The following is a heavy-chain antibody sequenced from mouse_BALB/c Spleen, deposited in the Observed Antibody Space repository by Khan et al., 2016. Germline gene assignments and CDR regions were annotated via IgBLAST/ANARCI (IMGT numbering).Heavy chain of an antibody. CDR2: IRNKANGFTT. Sequence: LVESGGGLVQPGGSLRLSCATSGFTFTDYYMNWVRQPPGKALEWLGFIRNKANGFTTEYSASVRGLFTIPRDTFQSILYLQMHTLRAEDSGTYYCARDKGGLLLDYWGQGTTLTVSS. J-gene: IGHJ2*01. CDR1: GFTFTDYY. D-gene: IGHD2-1*01. CDR3: ARDKGGLLLDY. V-gene: IGHV7-3*02.